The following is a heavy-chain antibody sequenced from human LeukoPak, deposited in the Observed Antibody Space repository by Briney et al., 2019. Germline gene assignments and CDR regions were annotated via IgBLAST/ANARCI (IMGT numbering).Heavy chain of an antibody. J-gene: IGHJ5*02. CDR2: IYTSGST. V-gene: IGHV4-61*02. CDR1: GGSISSGSYY. Sequence: SETLSLTCTVSGGSISSGSYYWSWIRQPAGKGLEWIGRIYTSGSTNYNPSLKSRVTISVDTSKNQFSLKLSSVTAADTAVYYCARSSSSGWGFRFDPWGQGTLVTVSS. CDR3: ARSSSSGWGFRFDP. D-gene: IGHD6-19*01.